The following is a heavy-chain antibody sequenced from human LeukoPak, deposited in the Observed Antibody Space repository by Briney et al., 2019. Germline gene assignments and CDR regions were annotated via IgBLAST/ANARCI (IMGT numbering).Heavy chain of an antibody. CDR2: IYHSGST. Sequence: SETLSLTCAVSGGSISSSNWWSWVRQPPGEGLEWIGEIYHSGSTNYNPSLKSRVTISVDKSKNQFSLKLSSVTAADTAVYYCARISAAGTPDAFDIWGQGTMVTVSS. J-gene: IGHJ3*02. D-gene: IGHD6-13*01. CDR3: ARISAAGTPDAFDI. CDR1: GGSISSSNW. V-gene: IGHV4-4*02.